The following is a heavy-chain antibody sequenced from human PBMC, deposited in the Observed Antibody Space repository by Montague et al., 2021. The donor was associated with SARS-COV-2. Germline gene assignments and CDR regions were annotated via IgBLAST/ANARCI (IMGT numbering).Heavy chain of an antibody. CDR3: ARGMGGSYLYYFDY. J-gene: IGHJ4*02. V-gene: IGHV4-59*01. CDR2: IYYSGST. D-gene: IGHD1-26*01. Sequence: SETLSLTCTVSGGSISSYYWSWSRQPPGKGLEWIGYIYYSGSTNYNPSLKSRVTILVDMSKNQFSLTLSSVTAADTAVYYCARGMGGSYLYYFDYWGQGTLVTVSS. CDR1: GGSISSYY.